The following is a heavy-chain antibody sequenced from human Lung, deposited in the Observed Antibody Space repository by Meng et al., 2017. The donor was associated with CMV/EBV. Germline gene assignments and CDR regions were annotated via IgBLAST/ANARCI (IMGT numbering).Heavy chain of an antibody. D-gene: IGHD1-26*01. V-gene: IGHV2-70*20. CDR3: ARTVGRELHVDY. CDR1: GFSLSTSGMC. J-gene: IGHJ4*02. Sequence: SGPXLVXPTQTLTLTCTFSGFSLSTSGMCVSWVRQPPGKALEWLALIDWDDDKYYSSSLKTRLTISKDTSKNQVVLTMTNMDPVDTATYYCARTVGRELHVDYWGQWTLVTVSS. CDR2: IDWDDDK.